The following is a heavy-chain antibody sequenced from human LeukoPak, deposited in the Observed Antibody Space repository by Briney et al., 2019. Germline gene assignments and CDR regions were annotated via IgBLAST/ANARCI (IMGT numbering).Heavy chain of an antibody. J-gene: IGHJ5*02. CDR1: GGSISSYY. CDR3: ARDAVDDEYSSSNWFDP. D-gene: IGHD6-6*01. V-gene: IGHV4-59*06. CDR2: IYYSGST. Sequence: PSETLSLTCTVSGGSISSYYWSWIRQPPGKGLEWIGYIYYSGSTYYNPSLKSRVTISLDTSKNQFSLKLSSVTAADTAVYYCARDAVDDEYSSSNWFDPWGQGTLVTVSS.